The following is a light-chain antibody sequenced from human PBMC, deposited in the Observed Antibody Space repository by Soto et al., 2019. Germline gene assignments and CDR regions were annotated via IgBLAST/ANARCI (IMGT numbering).Light chain of an antibody. Sequence: DIQMTQSPSSLSASVGDRVTITCRASQSINSYLNWYQQKPGKAPKILIYAASILQSGVPSRFSGSGSGTDFTHTISSLQPEDFATYYCQQSYSTPPTFGQGTRLEIK. CDR2: AAS. CDR3: QQSYSTPPT. J-gene: IGKJ5*01. V-gene: IGKV1-39*01. CDR1: QSINSY.